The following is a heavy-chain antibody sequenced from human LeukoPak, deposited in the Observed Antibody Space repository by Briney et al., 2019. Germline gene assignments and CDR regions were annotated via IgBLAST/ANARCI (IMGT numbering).Heavy chain of an antibody. D-gene: IGHD3-10*01. CDR3: ASRSMVRGVSVH. Sequence: SETLSLTCAVYGGSFSGYYWSWIRQPPGKGLEWIGEINHSGSTNYNPSLKSRVTISVDTSKNQFSLKLSSVTAADTAVYYCASRSMVRGVSVHWGQGTLVTVSS. J-gene: IGHJ4*02. CDR2: INHSGST. CDR1: GGSFSGYY. V-gene: IGHV4-34*01.